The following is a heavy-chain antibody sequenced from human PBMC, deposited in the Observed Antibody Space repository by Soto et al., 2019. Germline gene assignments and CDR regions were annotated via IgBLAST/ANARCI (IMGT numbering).Heavy chain of an antibody. Sequence: SETLSLTCTVSGGSISSYYWSWIRQPPGKGLERIGYIYYSGITNYNPSLKSRVTISVDTSKNQFSLKLGSVTAADTAVYYCARGPSYYDFWSGYYDFRPDYYYYYMDVWGKGTTVTVSS. J-gene: IGHJ6*03. CDR1: GGSISSYY. V-gene: IGHV4-59*01. D-gene: IGHD3-3*01. CDR3: ARGPSYYDFWSGYYDFRPDYYYYYMDV. CDR2: IYYSGIT.